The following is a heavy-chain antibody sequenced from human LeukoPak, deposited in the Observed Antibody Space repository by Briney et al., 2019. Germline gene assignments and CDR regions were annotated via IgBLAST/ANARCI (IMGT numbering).Heavy chain of an antibody. Sequence: ASVKVSCKASGYTFTSYDINWVRQATGQGLEWMGWMNPNSGNTGYAQKFQGRVTMTRNTSISTAYMELSSLRSEDAAVYYCARGKASYDFWSGYYPVLGYYYHYSGLDVWGQGTTVTVSS. CDR1: GYTFTSYD. CDR3: ARGKASYDFWSGYYPVLGYYYHYSGLDV. J-gene: IGHJ6*02. V-gene: IGHV1-8*01. D-gene: IGHD3-3*01. CDR2: MNPNSGNT.